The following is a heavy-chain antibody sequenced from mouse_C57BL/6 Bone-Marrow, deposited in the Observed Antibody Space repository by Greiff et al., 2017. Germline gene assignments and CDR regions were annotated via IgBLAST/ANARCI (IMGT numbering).Heavy chain of an antibody. J-gene: IGHJ2*01. D-gene: IGHD1-1*01. V-gene: IGHV1-72*01. CDR2: IDPNSGGT. CDR3: ARDQFITTVVAFDY. Sequence: VQLQQPGAELVKPGASVKLSCKASGYTFTSYWMHWVKQRPGRGLEWIGRIDPNSGGTKYNEKFKSKATLTVDKPSSTAYMQLSSLTSEDAAVYYCARDQFITTVVAFDYWGQGTTLTVSS. CDR1: GYTFTSYW.